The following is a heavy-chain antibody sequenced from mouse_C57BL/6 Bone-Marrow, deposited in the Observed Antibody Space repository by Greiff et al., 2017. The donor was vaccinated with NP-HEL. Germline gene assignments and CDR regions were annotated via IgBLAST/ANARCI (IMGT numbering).Heavy chain of an antibody. CDR3: ASPYYYGISWFAY. CDR2: INPNNGGT. CDR1: GYTFTDYY. Sequence: EVQLQQSGPELVKPGASVKISCKASGYTFTDYYMNWVKQSHGKSLEWIGDINPNNGGTSYNQKFKGKATLTVDKSSSTAYMELRSLTSEDSAVYYCASPYYYGISWFAYWGQGTLVTVSA. V-gene: IGHV1-26*01. D-gene: IGHD1-1*01. J-gene: IGHJ3*01.